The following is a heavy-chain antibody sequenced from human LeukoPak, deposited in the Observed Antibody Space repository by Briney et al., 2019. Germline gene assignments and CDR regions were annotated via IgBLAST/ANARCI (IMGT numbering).Heavy chain of an antibody. CDR2: ISYDGSNK. CDR3: ARGGSKTYCGGDCYRSAMDV. J-gene: IGHJ6*04. V-gene: IGHV3-30-3*01. CDR1: GFTFSNHW. D-gene: IGHD2-21*02. Sequence: GGSLRLSCAASGFTFSNHWMNWVRQAPGKGLGWVAVISYDGSNKYYADSVKGRFTISRDNSKNTLYLQMNTLRAEDTAVYYCARGGSKTYCGGDCYRSAMDVWGKGTTVTVSP.